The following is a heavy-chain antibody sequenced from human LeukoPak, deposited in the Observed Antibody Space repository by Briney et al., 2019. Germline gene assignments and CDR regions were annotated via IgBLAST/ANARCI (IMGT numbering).Heavy chain of an antibody. J-gene: IGHJ4*02. D-gene: IGHD6-6*01. V-gene: IGHV3-48*02. CDR3: AREYSSSSGSVSDY. CDR2: ISSSSSSTI. CDR1: GFTFSSYN. Sequence: GGSLRLSCAASGFTFSSYNMNWVRQAPGKGLEWVSYISSSSSSTIYYADSVKGRFTISRDNAKNSLYLQMNSPRDEDTAVYYCAREYSSSSGSVSDYWGQGTLVTVSS.